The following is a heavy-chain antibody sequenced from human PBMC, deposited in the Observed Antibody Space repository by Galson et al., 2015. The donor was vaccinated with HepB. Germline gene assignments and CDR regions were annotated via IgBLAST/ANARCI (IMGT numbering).Heavy chain of an antibody. CDR2: INWNSDTR. J-gene: IGHJ6*02. CDR1: GFTFEDYT. Sequence: SLRLSCAASGFTFEDYTMHWVRQAPGKGLEWVSGINWNSDTRNYADSVKGRFTISRDNAKNSLYLQMNSLRAEDSALYYCAKDVKAATGYYNYYGMDVWGQGTTVTVSS. V-gene: IGHV3-9*01. D-gene: IGHD6-13*01. CDR3: AKDVKAATGYYNYYGMDV.